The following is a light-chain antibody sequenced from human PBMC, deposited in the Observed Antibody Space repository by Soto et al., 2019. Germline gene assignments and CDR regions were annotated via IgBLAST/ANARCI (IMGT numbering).Light chain of an antibody. J-gene: IGLJ1*01. CDR3: TSYTSSRTYV. V-gene: IGLV2-14*03. CDR2: DVS. Sequence: QSALPQPASVSGSPGPSITVSCTGTSNDVGAYNYVSWYQQHPGTAPKLMIYDVSNRPSGVSNRFSGSKSGNTASLTISGLQAEDEADYYCTSYTSSRTYVFGTGTKLTVL. CDR1: SNDVGAYNY.